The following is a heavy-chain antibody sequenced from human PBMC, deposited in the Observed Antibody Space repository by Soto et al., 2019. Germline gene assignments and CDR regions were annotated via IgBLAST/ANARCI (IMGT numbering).Heavy chain of an antibody. V-gene: IGHV3-21*01. Sequence: EVQLVESGGGLVKPGGSLRLSCAASGFTFSSYSMNWVRQAPGKGLEWVSSISSSSSYIYYADSVKGRFTISRDNAKNSLYLQMNSLRAEDTAVYYCDREGDSSSPKVYYYYYMDVWGKGTTDTVSS. CDR2: ISSSSSYI. CDR3: DREGDSSSPKVYYYYYMDV. J-gene: IGHJ6*03. D-gene: IGHD6-6*01. CDR1: GFTFSSYS.